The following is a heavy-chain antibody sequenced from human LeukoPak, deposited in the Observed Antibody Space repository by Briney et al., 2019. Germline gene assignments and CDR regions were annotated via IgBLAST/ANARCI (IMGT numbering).Heavy chain of an antibody. D-gene: IGHD3-22*01. J-gene: IGHJ6*03. CDR1: GGTFSNYA. V-gene: IGHV1-69*01. Sequence: SSVKVSCKASGGTFSNYAISWVRQAPGQGLEWMGGIIPSFGTANYAQKFQGRVTITADESTSTAYMELSSLRSEDTAVYYCARGPDYYDSSGYDYYYMDVWGKGTTVTVSS. CDR3: ARGPDYYDSSGYDYYYMDV. CDR2: IIPSFGTA.